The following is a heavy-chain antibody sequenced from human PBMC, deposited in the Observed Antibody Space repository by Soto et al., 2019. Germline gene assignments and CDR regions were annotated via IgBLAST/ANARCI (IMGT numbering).Heavy chain of an antibody. D-gene: IGHD1-26*01. Sequence: GGSLRLSCAASGFTFSSYAMHWVRQAPGKGLEWVAVISYDGSNKYYADSVKGRFTISRDNSKNTLYLQMNSLGAEDTAVYYCARVSATSLYGMDVWGQGTTVTVSS. J-gene: IGHJ6*02. V-gene: IGHV3-30-3*01. CDR3: ARVSATSLYGMDV. CDR1: GFTFSSYA. CDR2: ISYDGSNK.